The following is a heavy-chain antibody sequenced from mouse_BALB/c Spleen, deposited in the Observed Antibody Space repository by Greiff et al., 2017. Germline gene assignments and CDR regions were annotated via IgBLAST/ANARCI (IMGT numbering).Heavy chain of an antibody. CDR3: ARDPLPEAWFAY. CDR2: ISDGGSYT. CDR1: GFTFSDYY. Sequence: EVMLVESGGGLVKPGGSLKLSCAASGFTFSDYYMYWVRQTPEKRLEWVATISDGGSYTYYPDSVKGRFTISRDNAKNNLYLQMSSLKSEDTAMYYCARDPLPEAWFAYWGQGTLVTVSA. J-gene: IGHJ3*01. V-gene: IGHV5-4*02.